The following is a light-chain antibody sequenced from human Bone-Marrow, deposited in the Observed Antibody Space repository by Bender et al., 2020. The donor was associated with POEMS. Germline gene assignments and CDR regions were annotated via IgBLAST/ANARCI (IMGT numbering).Light chain of an antibody. CDR1: ELPRQF. J-gene: IGLJ3*02. Sequence: SSDLTQPPSVSVSPGQTARITCSGDELPRQFTYWFQQKPGQAPVLVMYKDVERPSGIPERFSGSSSGTTVTLTITGVQAEDEAEYDCQSADSSGSYVVFGGGTKLTVL. V-gene: IGLV3-25*03. CDR3: QSADSSGSYVV. CDR2: KDV.